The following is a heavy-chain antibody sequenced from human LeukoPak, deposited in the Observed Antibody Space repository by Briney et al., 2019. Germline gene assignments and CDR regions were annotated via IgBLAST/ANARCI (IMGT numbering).Heavy chain of an antibody. D-gene: IGHD3-16*01. J-gene: IGHJ4*02. CDR3: VCLGLGGLSLD. Sequence: GGSLRLSCAASGFTFSGYSMNWVRQAPGKGLEWVSSISSSSSYIYYADSVKGRFTISRDNAKNTLYLQMNSLRVEDTAVYYCVCLGLGGLSLDWGQGTLVTVSS. CDR2: ISSSSSYI. CDR1: GFTFSGYS. V-gene: IGHV3-21*01.